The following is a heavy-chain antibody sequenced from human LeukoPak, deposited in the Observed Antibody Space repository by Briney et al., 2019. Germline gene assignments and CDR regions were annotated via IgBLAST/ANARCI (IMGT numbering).Heavy chain of an antibody. D-gene: IGHD3-22*01. V-gene: IGHV1-18*01. CDR2: ISVYNGDT. J-gene: IGHJ4*02. CDR3: ASNTGSDSSGYTY. Sequence: ASVKVSCRASGYTSFSYGITWVRQAPGQGLEWMGWISVYNGDTDYAQKFQGRLTVTTDTSTSTAYMELRSLRSDDTAVDYCASNTGSDSSGYTYWGQGTLVTVSS. CDR1: GYTSFSYG.